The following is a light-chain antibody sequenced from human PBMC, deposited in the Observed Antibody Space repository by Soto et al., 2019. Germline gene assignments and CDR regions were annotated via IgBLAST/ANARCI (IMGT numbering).Light chain of an antibody. V-gene: IGLV2-14*01. J-gene: IGLJ3*02. CDR3: CSYARGPTLVL. CDR1: SSDVGAYNY. CDR2: EVN. Sequence: QSALTQPASVSGSPGQSITISCTGTSSDVGAYNYVSWYQQHQSKAPKLLIYEVNIRPSGVSTRFSGSKSGNTASLTISGLQAEDEADYYCCSYARGPTLVLFGGGTKVTVL.